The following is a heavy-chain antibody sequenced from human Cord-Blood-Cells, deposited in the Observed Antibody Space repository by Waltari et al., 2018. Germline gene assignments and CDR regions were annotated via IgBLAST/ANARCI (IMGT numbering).Heavy chain of an antibody. J-gene: IGHJ4*02. CDR2: ISSSSSYI. V-gene: IGHV3-21*01. CDR3: ARDNYDFWSGYYFDY. Sequence: EVQLVESGGGLVKPGGSLRLSCAASGFNFSSHSMNWVRQLPGKGLEWVSSISSSSSYIYYADSVKGRFTISRDNAKNSLYLQMNSLRAEDTAVYYCARDNYDFWSGYYFDYWGQGTLVTVSS. CDR1: GFNFSSHS. D-gene: IGHD3-3*01.